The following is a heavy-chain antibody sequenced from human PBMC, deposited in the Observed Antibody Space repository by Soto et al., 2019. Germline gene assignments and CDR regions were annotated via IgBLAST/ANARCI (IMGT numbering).Heavy chain of an antibody. CDR2: IYPGDSGT. V-gene: IGHV5-51*01. J-gene: IGHJ4*02. D-gene: IGHD3-22*01. CDR1: GHIFSNYW. CDR3: ARQRLWGTSGYYYFEN. Sequence: GESLKIACTGSGHIFSNYWIGWVRQMPGKGLEWMGIIYPGDSGTRYSPSFQGQVTITVDKSINTAYLQWSRLKASDTAMYYCARQRLWGTSGYYYFENWGQGTLVTVSS.